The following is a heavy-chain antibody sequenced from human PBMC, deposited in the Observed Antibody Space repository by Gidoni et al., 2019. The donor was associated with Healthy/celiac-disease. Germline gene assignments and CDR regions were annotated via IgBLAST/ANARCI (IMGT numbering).Heavy chain of an antibody. CDR3: ASPATGPDAFDI. J-gene: IGHJ3*02. CDR1: GFPFNSYS. Sequence: EVQLVESGGGLVQPGGSLRLSCAASGFPFNSYSMNWVRRAPGKGLEWVSYISSSSSTIYYADSVKGRFTISRDNAKNSLYLQMNSLRAEDTAVYYCASPATGPDAFDIWGQGTMVTVSS. CDR2: ISSSSSTI. D-gene: IGHD3-10*01. V-gene: IGHV3-48*01.